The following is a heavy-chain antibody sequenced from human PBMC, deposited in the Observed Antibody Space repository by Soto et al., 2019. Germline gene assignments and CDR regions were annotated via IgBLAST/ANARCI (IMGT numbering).Heavy chain of an antibody. CDR1: GGSIGSSSYY. Sequence: SETLSLTCTVSGGSIGSSSYYWGWTRQPPGKGLEWIGSIYYSGSTYYNPSLKSRVTISVDTSKNQFSLKLSSVTAADTAVYYCASPKIAFYNWFDPWGQGTLVTVSS. D-gene: IGHD3-3*02. CDR2: IYYSGST. CDR3: ASPKIAFYNWFDP. V-gene: IGHV4-39*01. J-gene: IGHJ5*02.